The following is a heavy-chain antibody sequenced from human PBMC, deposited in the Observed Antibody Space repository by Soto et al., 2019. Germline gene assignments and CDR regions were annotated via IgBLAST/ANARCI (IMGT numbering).Heavy chain of an antibody. D-gene: IGHD3-22*01. J-gene: IGHJ4*02. CDR1: GSTFSSYG. CDR3: AKNGFGSSGFFDY. CDR2: ISYDGSNK. V-gene: IGHV3-30*18. Sequence: GGSLRLSCAASGSTFSSYGMHWVRQAPGKGLEWVAVISYDGSNKYYADSVKGRFTISRDNSKNTLYLQMNSLRAEDTAVYYCAKNGFGSSGFFDYWGQGTLVTVSS.